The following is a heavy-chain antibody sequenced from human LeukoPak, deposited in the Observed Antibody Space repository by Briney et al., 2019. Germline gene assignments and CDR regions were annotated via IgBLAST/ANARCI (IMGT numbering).Heavy chain of an antibody. J-gene: IGHJ4*02. CDR1: GGSISSSSYY. D-gene: IGHD6-13*01. Sequence: PSETLSLTCTVSGGSISSSSYYWGWIRQPPGKGLEWIGSIYYSGSTYYNPSLKSRVTISVDTSKNQFSLKLSSVTAADTAVYYCARDVWGSSSWPFVFDYWGQGTLVTVSS. CDR3: ARDVWGSSSWPFVFDY. V-gene: IGHV4-39*07. CDR2: IYYSGST.